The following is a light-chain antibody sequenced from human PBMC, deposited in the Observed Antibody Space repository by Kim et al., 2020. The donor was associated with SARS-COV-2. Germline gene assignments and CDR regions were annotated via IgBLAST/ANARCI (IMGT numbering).Light chain of an antibody. Sequence: DIQMTQSPSTLSASVGDRVTVTCRASQSVDTWLAWYQQKPGKAPKLLISKASNLETGVPSRFSGSGSGTQFTLTISSLHPDDFATYFCQHYSTSSWTFGQGTKVDIK. J-gene: IGKJ1*01. V-gene: IGKV1-5*03. CDR3: QHYSTSSWT. CDR1: QSVDTW. CDR2: KAS.